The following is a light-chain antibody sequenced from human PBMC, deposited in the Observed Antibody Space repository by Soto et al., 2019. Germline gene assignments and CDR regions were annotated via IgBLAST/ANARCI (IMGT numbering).Light chain of an antibody. J-gene: IGLJ1*01. Sequence: QSVLTQPPSVSGTPGQTVTISCSGSTSNIGSNPVNWYQQLPGTAPRLLISTNNQRPSGVPDRFSGSRSGTSASLAISGLQSEDEADYYCSSYAGSNNFVFGTGTKATVL. V-gene: IGLV1-44*01. CDR2: TNN. CDR1: TSNIGSNP. CDR3: SSYAGSNNFV.